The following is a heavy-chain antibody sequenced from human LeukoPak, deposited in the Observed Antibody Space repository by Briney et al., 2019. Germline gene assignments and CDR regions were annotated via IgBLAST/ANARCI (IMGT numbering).Heavy chain of an antibody. V-gene: IGHV1-46*04. CDR3: ARAGARGGSKFELAHDAFDI. Sequence: ASVKVSCKASGYTFTSYYIHWVRQAPGQGLEWMGIINPSGSSTTYAQKLQGRVTMTRDTSTSTVYMELSSLRSEDTAVYYCARAGARGGSKFELAHDAFDIWGQGTMVTVSS. CDR1: GYTFTSYY. D-gene: IGHD1-26*01. J-gene: IGHJ3*02. CDR2: INPSGSST.